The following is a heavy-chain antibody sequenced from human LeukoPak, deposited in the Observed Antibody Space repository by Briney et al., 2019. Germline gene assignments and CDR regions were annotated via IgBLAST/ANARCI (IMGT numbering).Heavy chain of an antibody. J-gene: IGHJ4*02. CDR2: ISGSGGST. D-gene: IGHD3-3*01. CDR3: AEQYDFWSGPDY. V-gene: IGHV3-23*01. CDR1: GFTFSSYA. Sequence: GRSLRLSCAASGFTFSSYAMNWVRQAPGKGLEWVSGISGSGGSTYYADSVKGRFTISRDNSKNTLYLQMNSLRVEDTAVYYCAEQYDFWSGPDYWGQGTLVTVSS.